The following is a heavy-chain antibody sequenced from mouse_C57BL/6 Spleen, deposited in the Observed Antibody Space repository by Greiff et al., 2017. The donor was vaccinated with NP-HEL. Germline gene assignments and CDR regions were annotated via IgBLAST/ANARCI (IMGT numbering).Heavy chain of an antibody. Sequence: EVKLVESGPGMVKPSQSLSLTCTVTGYSITSGYDWHWIRHFPGNKLEWMGYISYSGSTNYNPSLKSRISITHDTSKNHFFLKLNSVTTEDTATYYCARRGQAYAMDYWGQGTSVTVSS. D-gene: IGHD3-2*02. V-gene: IGHV3-1*01. CDR2: ISYSGST. CDR1: GYSITSGYD. CDR3: ARRGQAYAMDY. J-gene: IGHJ4*01.